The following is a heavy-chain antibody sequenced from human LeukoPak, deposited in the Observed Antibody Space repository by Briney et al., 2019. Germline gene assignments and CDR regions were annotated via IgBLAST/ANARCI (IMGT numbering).Heavy chain of an antibody. CDR1: GFTFSSYW. D-gene: IGHD2-15*01. CDR3: ARGGGSIRHSYYYYVDV. CDR2: IAWIGGST. Sequence: GGSLRLSCAASGFTFSSYWMHWVRQAPGQGPEWVSGIAWIGGSTDYAASVKGRFTISRDNAKNSLYLRMNSLRDEDTALYYCARGGGSIRHSYYYYVDVWGKGTSVTVSS. V-gene: IGHV3-20*04. J-gene: IGHJ6*03.